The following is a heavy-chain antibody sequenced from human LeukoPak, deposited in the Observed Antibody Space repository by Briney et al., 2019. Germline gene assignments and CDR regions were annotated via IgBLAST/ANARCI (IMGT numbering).Heavy chain of an antibody. D-gene: IGHD5-24*01. CDR2: ISPYNGNT. J-gene: IGHJ4*02. Sequence: GSSVKVSCKPSGYTFTSSGISWVRQAPGQGLEWMGWISPYNGNTNYAQKLQGRVTMTTDTSTSTGDMELRSLRSDDTAVYYCASQRDGYNWWDLNFDYWGQGTLVTVSS. V-gene: IGHV1-18*01. CDR3: ASQRDGYNWWDLNFDY. CDR1: GYTFTSSG.